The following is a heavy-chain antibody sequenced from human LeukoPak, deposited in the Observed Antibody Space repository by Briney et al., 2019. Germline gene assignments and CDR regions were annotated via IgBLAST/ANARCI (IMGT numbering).Heavy chain of an antibody. J-gene: IGHJ6*03. D-gene: IGHD3-9*01. CDR1: GYTFTSYY. CDR3: ARGNLLRNYDILTGYYPAYYYYYYMDV. Sequence: GASVKVSCKASGYTFTSYYMHWVRQAPGQGLEWMGGIIPIFGTANYAQKFQGRVTITADKSTSTAYIELSSLRSEDTAVYYCARGNLLRNYDILTGYYPAYYYYYYMDVWGKGTTVTVSS. CDR2: IIPIFGTA. V-gene: IGHV1-69*06.